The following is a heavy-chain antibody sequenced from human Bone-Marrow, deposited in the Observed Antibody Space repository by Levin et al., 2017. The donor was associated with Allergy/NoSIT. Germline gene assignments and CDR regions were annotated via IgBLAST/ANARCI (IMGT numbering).Heavy chain of an antibody. CDR2: ISTSGYTK. J-gene: IGHJ4*02. D-gene: IGHD4-17*01. Sequence: PGGSLRLSCEASGFTFGNFDITWIRQAPGKGLEWVSYISTSGYTKYSADSVTGRFTISRDNPKNSLYLQMNSLRVEDTAFYYCAGDRGTSTVTTNYAQWGQGTLVTDSS. V-gene: IGHV3-11*01. CDR3: AGDRGTSTVTTNYAQ. CDR1: GFTFGNFD.